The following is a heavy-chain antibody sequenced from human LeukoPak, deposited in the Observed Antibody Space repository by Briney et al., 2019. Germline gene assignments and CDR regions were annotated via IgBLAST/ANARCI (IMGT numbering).Heavy chain of an antibody. V-gene: IGHV3-30-3*01. CDR3: AKDRDYYDSSGYLESGYFDL. CDR1: GFTFSTYT. J-gene: IGHJ2*01. Sequence: GGSLRLSCAASGFTFSTYTMHWVRRAPGKGLEWVSLISYDGSSKYNADSVKGRFTISRDNSKNTLYLQMNSLRAEDTAVYYCAKDRDYYDSSGYLESGYFDLWGRGTLVTVSS. D-gene: IGHD3-22*01. CDR2: ISYDGSSK.